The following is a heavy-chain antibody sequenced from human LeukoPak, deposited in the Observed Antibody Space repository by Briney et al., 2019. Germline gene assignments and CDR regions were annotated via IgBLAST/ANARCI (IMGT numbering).Heavy chain of an antibody. CDR1: GGSISSYY. D-gene: IGHD3-16*01. Sequence: SETLSLTCTVSGGSISSYYWSWIRQPPGKGLEWIGYIYYSGSTNYNPSLKSRVTISVDTSKNQFSLKLSSVTAADTAVYYCARVTGGWPLGAFDIWGQGTMVTVSS. CDR2: IYYSGST. CDR3: ARVTGGWPLGAFDI. J-gene: IGHJ3*02. V-gene: IGHV4-59*01.